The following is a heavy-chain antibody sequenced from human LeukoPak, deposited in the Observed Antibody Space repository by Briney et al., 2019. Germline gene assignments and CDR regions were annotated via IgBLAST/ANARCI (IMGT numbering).Heavy chain of an antibody. V-gene: IGHV1-24*01. Sequence: GASVKVSCKVSGYTLTELSMHWVRQAPGKGLGWMGGFDPEDGETIYAQKFQGRVTMTEDTSTDTAYMELSSLRSEDTAVYYCATATTYYYGSGSYYFDYWGQGTLVTVSS. J-gene: IGHJ4*02. CDR1: GYTLTELS. CDR3: ATATTYYYGSGSYYFDY. CDR2: FDPEDGET. D-gene: IGHD3-10*01.